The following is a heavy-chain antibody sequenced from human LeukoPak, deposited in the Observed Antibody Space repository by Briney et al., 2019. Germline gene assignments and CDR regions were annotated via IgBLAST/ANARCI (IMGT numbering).Heavy chain of an antibody. V-gene: IGHV3-9*01. CDR1: GFTFEDYA. Sequence: GGSLRLSCAAPGFTFEDYAMHWVRQAPGKGLEWVSGISWNSDYIAYADSVKGRFTISRDSAKNYLYLQMNSLRPEDTALYYCAKPPSSGWYRGDFDTWGQGTMATVSS. J-gene: IGHJ3*02. CDR3: AKPPSSGWYRGDFDT. CDR2: ISWNSDYI. D-gene: IGHD6-19*01.